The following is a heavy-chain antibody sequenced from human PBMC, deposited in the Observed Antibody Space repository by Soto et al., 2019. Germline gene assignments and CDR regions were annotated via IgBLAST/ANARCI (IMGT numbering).Heavy chain of an antibody. CDR2: IHSSGSI. CDR1: GGSISSDDYY. J-gene: IGHJ1*01. D-gene: IGHD3-22*01. CDR3: ARDLDGLHDDTSGPFPRPG. V-gene: IGHV4-30-4*01. Sequence: SETLSLTCTVSGGSISSDDYYWSWIRQAPGRGLEWIGYIHSSGSIYYNPSLKSRATMSIDTAGNQFFLKVSAVTVADTAVYYCARDLDGLHDDTSGPFPRPGWGQGTLVTVS.